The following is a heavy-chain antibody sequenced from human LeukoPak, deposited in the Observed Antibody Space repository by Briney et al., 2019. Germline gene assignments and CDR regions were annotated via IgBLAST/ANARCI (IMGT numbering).Heavy chain of an antibody. Sequence: EASVKVSCKASGYTFTSYGISWVRQAPGQGLEWMGWISAYNGNTNYAQKLQSRVTMTTDTSTSTAYMELRSLRSDDTAVYYCARRRITMVRGVISVYYFDYWGQGTLVTVSS. J-gene: IGHJ4*02. D-gene: IGHD3-10*01. CDR2: ISAYNGNT. V-gene: IGHV1-18*01. CDR1: GYTFTSYG. CDR3: ARRRITMVRGVISVYYFDY.